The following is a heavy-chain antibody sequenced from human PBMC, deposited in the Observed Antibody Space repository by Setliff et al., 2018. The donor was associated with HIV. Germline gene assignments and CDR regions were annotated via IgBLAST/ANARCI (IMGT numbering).Heavy chain of an antibody. J-gene: IGHJ4*02. CDR2: IYYNGNT. D-gene: IGHD4-17*01. Sequence: SETLSLTCTVSGGSISSYYWSWIRQPPGKGLEWIGYIYYNGNTNYNPSLKSRVTISVDTSKNQLSLKLSSVTAADTAVYYCAREIYGGNSRPFDYWGQGTLGTVSS. CDR1: GGSISSYY. V-gene: IGHV4-59*01. CDR3: AREIYGGNSRPFDY.